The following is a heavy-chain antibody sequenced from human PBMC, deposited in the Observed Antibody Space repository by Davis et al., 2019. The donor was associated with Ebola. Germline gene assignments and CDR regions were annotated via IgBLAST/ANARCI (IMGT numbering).Heavy chain of an antibody. Sequence: GESLKISCAASGFTFSGSAMHWVRQAPGKGLEWVAVISYDGSNKYYADSVKGRFTISRDNSKNTLYLQMNSLRAEDTAVYYCARDIGYSSSWYLGYWGQGTLVTVSS. V-gene: IGHV3-30-3*01. CDR1: GFTFSGSA. CDR3: ARDIGYSSSWYLGY. CDR2: ISYDGSNK. D-gene: IGHD6-13*01. J-gene: IGHJ4*02.